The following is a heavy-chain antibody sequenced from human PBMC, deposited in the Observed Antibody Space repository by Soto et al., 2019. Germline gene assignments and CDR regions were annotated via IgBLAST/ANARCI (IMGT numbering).Heavy chain of an antibody. J-gene: IGHJ3*02. CDR3: ASGDSSGYPYAFDI. V-gene: IGHV1-69*13. CDR2: IIPIFGTA. D-gene: IGHD3-22*01. Sequence: ASVKVSCKASGGTFSSYAISWVRQAPGQGLEWMGGIIPIFGTANYAQKFQGRVTITADESTSTAYMELSSLRSEDTAVYYCASGDSSGYPYAFDIWGQGTMVTVSS. CDR1: GGTFSSYA.